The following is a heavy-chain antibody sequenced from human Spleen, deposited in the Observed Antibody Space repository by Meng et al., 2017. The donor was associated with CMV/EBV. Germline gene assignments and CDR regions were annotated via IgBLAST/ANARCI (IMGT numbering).Heavy chain of an antibody. D-gene: IGHD3-3*01. J-gene: IGHJ4*02. CDR2: ISGSGGST. CDR1: GFTFSSYA. V-gene: IGHV3-23*01. Sequence: GESLKISCAASGFTFSSYAMSWVRQAPGKGLEWVSAISGSGGSTYYADSVKGRFTISRDNSKNTLYLQMNSLRAEDTAVYYCAKDRGSYYDFWSGYSTAVDYWGQGTLVTVSS. CDR3: AKDRGSYYDFWSGYSTAVDY.